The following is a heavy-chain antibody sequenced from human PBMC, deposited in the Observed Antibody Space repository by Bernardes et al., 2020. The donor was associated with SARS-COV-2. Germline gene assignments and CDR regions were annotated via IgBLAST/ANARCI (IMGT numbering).Heavy chain of an antibody. CDR3: ARARSIQLWFDAFDI. Sequence: GSLRLSCAASGFTVSSNYMSWVRQAPGKGLEWVSVIYSGGSTYYADSVKGRFTISRDNSKNTLFLQMNSLRAEDTAVYYCARARSIQLWFDAFDIWGQGTMVTVSS. V-gene: IGHV3-53*01. J-gene: IGHJ3*02. CDR2: IYSGGST. CDR1: GFTVSSNY. D-gene: IGHD5-18*01.